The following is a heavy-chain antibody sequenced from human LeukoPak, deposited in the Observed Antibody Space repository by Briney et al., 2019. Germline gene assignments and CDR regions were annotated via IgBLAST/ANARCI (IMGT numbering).Heavy chain of an antibody. V-gene: IGHV1-46*01. J-gene: IGHJ5*02. Sequence: ASVKVSCKASGYTFTSYYMHWVRQAPGQGLEWMGIINPSGGSTSYAQKFQGRVTMTRDTSTSTVYMELSSLRSEDTAVYYCARRFTVVIGSHPHNWFDPWGQGTLVTVSS. CDR2: INPSGGST. CDR3: ARRFTVVIGSHPHNWFDP. D-gene: IGHD4-23*01. CDR1: GYTFTSYY.